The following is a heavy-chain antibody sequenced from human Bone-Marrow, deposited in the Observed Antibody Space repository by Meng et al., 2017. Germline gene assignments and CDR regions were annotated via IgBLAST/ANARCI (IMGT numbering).Heavy chain of an antibody. Sequence: GSLRLSCAVYGGSFSGYYWSWIRQLPGKGLEWIGEINPSGSTNYNPSLKSRVTMSVDTSKNQFSLKLSSVTAADTAVYYGARDLRWQQLFSGFDPWGQGTRVT. J-gene: IGHJ5*02. D-gene: IGHD6-13*01. CDR2: INPSGST. V-gene: IGHV4-34*01. CDR1: GGSFSGYY. CDR3: ARDLRWQQLFSGFDP.